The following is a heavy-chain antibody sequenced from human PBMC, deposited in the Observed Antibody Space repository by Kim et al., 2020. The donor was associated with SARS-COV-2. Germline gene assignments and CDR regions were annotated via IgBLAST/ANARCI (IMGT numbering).Heavy chain of an antibody. V-gene: IGHV1-18*04. D-gene: IGHD3-22*01. J-gene: IGHJ5*02. CDR1: GYTFTSYG. CDR3: ARGGDYYDSSGYYYSVREVWWFDP. CDR2: ISAYNGNT. Sequence: ASVKVSCKASGYTFTSYGISWVRQAPGQGLEWMGWISAYNGNTNYAQKLQGRVTMTTDTSTSTAYMELRSLRSDDTAVYYCARGGDYYDSSGYYYSVREVWWFDPWGQGTLVTVSS.